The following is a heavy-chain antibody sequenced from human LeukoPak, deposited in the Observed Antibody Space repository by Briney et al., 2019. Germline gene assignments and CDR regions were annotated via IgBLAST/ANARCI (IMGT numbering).Heavy chain of an antibody. CDR2: INSDGSST. V-gene: IGHV3-74*01. CDR3: ARDLGGYSYGLKTRYYYYGMDV. Sequence: GGSLRLSCAASGFTFSSYWMHWVRQAPGKGLVWVSRINSDGSSTSYADSVKGRFTISRDNAKNTLYLQMNSLRAEDTAVYCCARDLGGYSYGLKTRYYYYGMDVWGQGTTVTVSS. CDR1: GFTFSSYW. D-gene: IGHD5-18*01. J-gene: IGHJ6*02.